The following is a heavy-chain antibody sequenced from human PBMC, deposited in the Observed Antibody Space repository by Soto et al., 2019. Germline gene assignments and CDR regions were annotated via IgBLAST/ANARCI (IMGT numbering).Heavy chain of an antibody. CDR2: IYYSGST. CDR1: GGSISSGDYY. D-gene: IGHD1-26*01. V-gene: IGHV4-30-4*01. CDR3: ASLLGSASYPRIHS. Sequence: SETLSLTCTVSGGSISSGDYYWSWIRQPPGKGLEWIGYIYYSGSTYYNPSLKSRVTISVDTSKNQFSLKLSSVTAADTAVYYCASLLGSASYPRIHSWRQELWSSAPQ. J-gene: IGHJ5*01.